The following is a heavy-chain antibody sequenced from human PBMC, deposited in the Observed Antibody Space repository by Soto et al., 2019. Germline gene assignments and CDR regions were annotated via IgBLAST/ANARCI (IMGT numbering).Heavy chain of an antibody. CDR3: VKERSGHSYAES. CDR1: GFTFSNYA. CDR2: ISGSGDRT. Sequence: EVQLLESGGGLVQPGGSLRLSCAASGFTFSNYAMSWLRQPPGKGLEWVSAISGSGDRTYYADSVKGRFTISRNNSKNTLYLQINSLRVEDSAVYYCVKERSGHSYAESSGEGTLVTVSS. V-gene: IGHV3-23*01. D-gene: IGHD5-18*01. J-gene: IGHJ5*02.